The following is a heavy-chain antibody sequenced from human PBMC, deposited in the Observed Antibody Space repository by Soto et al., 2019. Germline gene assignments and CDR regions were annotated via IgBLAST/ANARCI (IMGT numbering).Heavy chain of an antibody. D-gene: IGHD4-17*01. V-gene: IGHV1-18*01. CDR3: ARDMGVNDNGDYVDY. CDR2: ISGYNGNT. J-gene: IGHJ4*02. Sequence: APVEGSCKGPRFTFFNNCITSVRQAPGQGLEWMGWISGYNGNTKYAQKVQGRVTMTTDTSTSTAYMELWSLKSDDTAVYYCARDMGVNDNGDYVDYWGQGTLVTVSS. CDR1: RFTFFNNC.